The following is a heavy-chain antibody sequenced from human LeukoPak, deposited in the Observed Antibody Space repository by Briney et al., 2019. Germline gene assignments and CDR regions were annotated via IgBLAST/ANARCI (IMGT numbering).Heavy chain of an antibody. CDR1: GFTFSGHW. J-gene: IGHJ4*02. Sequence: PGGSLRLSCAASGFTFSGHWMSWVRQAPGKGLEWVANIKQDGSEKYYVDSVKGRFIISRDNAKNSLYLQTNSLRAEDTAVYYCARDDWGPGDYWGQGTLVTVSS. CDR3: ARDDWGPGDY. V-gene: IGHV3-7*01. CDR2: IKQDGSEK. D-gene: IGHD2-21*01.